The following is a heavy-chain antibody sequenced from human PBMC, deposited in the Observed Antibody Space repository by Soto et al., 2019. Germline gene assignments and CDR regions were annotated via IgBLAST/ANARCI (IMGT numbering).Heavy chain of an antibody. CDR1: GGSISGHC. CDR2: IFYTGST. D-gene: IGHD6-19*01. J-gene: IGHJ4*02. V-gene: IGHV4-59*11. Sequence: PSETLSLTCTVSGGSISGHCWIWIRQSPGKGLEWIGYIFYTGSTNYNPSLKSRVTLSADTSKNQFSLRLSSVTAADTAVYYCARVGSSGWSPDYWGQGTLVTVSS. CDR3: ARVGSSGWSPDY.